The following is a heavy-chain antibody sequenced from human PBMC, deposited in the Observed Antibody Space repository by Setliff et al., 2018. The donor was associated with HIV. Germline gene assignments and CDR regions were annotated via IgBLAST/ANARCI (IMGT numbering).Heavy chain of an antibody. Sequence: LSLTCAVYGGSFSGYYWNWIRQSPGKGLEWVGEINHRGNTNYNPSLKNRVTISVDTSKNQFSLKLNSVTAADTAVYYCTRSLVVTAHLDYWGQGTLVTVSS. J-gene: IGHJ4*02. CDR1: GGSFSGYY. V-gene: IGHV4-34*01. D-gene: IGHD2-21*02. CDR2: INHRGNT. CDR3: TRSLVVTAHLDY.